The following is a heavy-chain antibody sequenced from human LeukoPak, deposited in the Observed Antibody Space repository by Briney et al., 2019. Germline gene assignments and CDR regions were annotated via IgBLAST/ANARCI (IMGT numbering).Heavy chain of an antibody. Sequence: SETLSLTCTVSGGSISSGGYYWSWIRQPPGKGLEWIGYIYHSGSTYYNPSLKSRVTISVDRSKNQFSLKLSSVTAADTAVYYCARRREKSSSWYFHGDFDYWGQGTLVTVSS. CDR2: IYHSGST. D-gene: IGHD6-13*01. CDR3: ARRREKSSSWYFHGDFDY. V-gene: IGHV4-30-2*01. J-gene: IGHJ4*02. CDR1: GGSISSGGYY.